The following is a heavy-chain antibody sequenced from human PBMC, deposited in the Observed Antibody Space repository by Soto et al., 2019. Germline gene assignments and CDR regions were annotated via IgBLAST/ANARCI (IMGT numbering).Heavy chain of an antibody. CDR3: ARDRAVSQPLFQH. J-gene: IGHJ1*01. CDR1: GGTFSSYA. V-gene: IGHV1-69*12. Sequence: QVQLVQSGAEVKKPGSSVKVSCKASGGTFSSYAISWVRQAPGQGLEWMGGIVPIFGTANYAQKFQGRVTITADESTRTAYVELSSLSSEDTAVYYCARDRAVSQPLFQHWGQGTLVTVSS. D-gene: IGHD2-8*01. CDR2: IVPIFGTA.